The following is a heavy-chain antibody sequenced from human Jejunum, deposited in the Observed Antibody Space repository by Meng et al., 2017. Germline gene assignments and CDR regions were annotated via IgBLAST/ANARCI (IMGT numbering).Heavy chain of an antibody. CDR3: ARVRDCSTVSCEIGIDP. J-gene: IGHJ5*02. D-gene: IGHD2-15*01. CDR2: IYQTGGT. V-gene: IGHV4-4*02. CDR1: GSFINPNDG. Sequence: QLQESGPVLVKASETLSLTCAVSGSFINPNDGCGWIRQPPGKGLEWIGEIYQTGGTNYNPSLKSRVTITVDKSKNQLSLRLNSVTAADTALYYCARVRDCSTVSCEIGIDPWGQGTLVTVSS.